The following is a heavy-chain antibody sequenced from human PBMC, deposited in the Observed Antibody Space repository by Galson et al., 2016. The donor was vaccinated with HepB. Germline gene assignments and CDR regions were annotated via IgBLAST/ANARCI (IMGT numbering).Heavy chain of an antibody. J-gene: IGHJ5*02. D-gene: IGHD1-26*01. CDR2: IYYSGST. Sequence: ETLSLTCTVSGDSISSPDYYWGWIRQPPGKGLEWIGSIYYSGSTYYNPSLKNRVAISVDTSKNQFSLKVKSVAAADTAVYYCARGPRRRGVIKLYGGYFDTWGQGTLVTVSS. CDR3: ARGPRRRGVIKLYGGYFDT. CDR1: GDSISSPDYY. V-gene: IGHV4-39*07.